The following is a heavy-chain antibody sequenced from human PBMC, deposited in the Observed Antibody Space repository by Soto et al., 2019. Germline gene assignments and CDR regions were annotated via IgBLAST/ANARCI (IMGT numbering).Heavy chain of an antibody. Sequence: EVQLVESGGGLVQPGGSLRLSCAASGFTFSSYWMHWVRQAPGKGLVWVSRINSDGSSTSYADSVKGRFTISRDNAKNTLYLQMNSLRAEDTAVYYCARPATNDYGDYPDAFDIWGQGTMVTVSS. V-gene: IGHV3-74*01. CDR2: INSDGSST. CDR1: GFTFSSYW. D-gene: IGHD4-17*01. CDR3: ARPATNDYGDYPDAFDI. J-gene: IGHJ3*02.